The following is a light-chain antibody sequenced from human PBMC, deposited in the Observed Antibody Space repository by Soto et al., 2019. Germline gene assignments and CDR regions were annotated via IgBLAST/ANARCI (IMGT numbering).Light chain of an antibody. CDR1: SRDVGAYNY. CDR2: DVT. Sequence: QSALTQPASVSGSPGQSITVSCTGSSRDVGAYNYVSWYQQHPGKAPKLIISDVTTRPSGISSRLSGAKSGNMASLTIYGLQAEDEADYYCSSYLSSRTYVFGTGTKLTVI. CDR3: SSYLSSRTYV. J-gene: IGLJ1*01. V-gene: IGLV2-14*03.